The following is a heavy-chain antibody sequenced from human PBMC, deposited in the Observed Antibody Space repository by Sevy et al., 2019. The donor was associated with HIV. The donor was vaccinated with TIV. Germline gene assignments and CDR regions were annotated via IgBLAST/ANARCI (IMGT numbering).Heavy chain of an antibody. J-gene: IGHJ4*02. CDR1: GYTLTGLS. D-gene: IGHD3-22*01. V-gene: IGHV1-24*01. Sequence: ASVKVSCKVSGYTLTGLSMHWVRQAPGKGLEWMGSFDPEDGETIYAQKFQGRVTMTEDTSPDTAYMELSSLRSEDAAVYYCATTKDYYDSSGSPFDYWGQGTLVTVSS. CDR3: ATTKDYYDSSGSPFDY. CDR2: FDPEDGET.